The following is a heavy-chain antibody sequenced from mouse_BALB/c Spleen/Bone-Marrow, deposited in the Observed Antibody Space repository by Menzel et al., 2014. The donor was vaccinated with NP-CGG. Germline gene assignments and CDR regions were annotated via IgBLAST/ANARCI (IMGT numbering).Heavy chain of an antibody. J-gene: IGHJ1*01. D-gene: IGHD1-1*01. CDR3: ARDENYDIYWYFDV. CDR2: IRNKANGYTA. V-gene: IGHV7-3*02. Sequence: EVQRVESGGGLVQPGGSLRLSCATSGFTFTDYYMSWVRQTPGKALEWLGFIRNKANGYTADYSVSVKGRFTISRDNSQNILYLQMNTLRAEDSATYYCARDENYDIYWYFDVWGARTTVAVSS. CDR1: GFTFTDYY.